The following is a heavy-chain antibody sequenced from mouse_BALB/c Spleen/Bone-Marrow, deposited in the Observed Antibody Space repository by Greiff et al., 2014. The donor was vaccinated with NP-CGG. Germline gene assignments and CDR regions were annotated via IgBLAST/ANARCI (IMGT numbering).Heavy chain of an antibody. CDR1: GFNIKDYY. CDR2: IDPENGDT. Sequence: VQLQQPGAELVRSGASVKLSCTASGFNIKDYYMHWVKQRPEQGPEWIGWIDPENGDTEYAPKFQGKATMTADTSSNTAYLQLSSLTSEDTAVYYCNARGDYDFDYFDYWGQGTTLTVSS. D-gene: IGHD2-4*01. V-gene: IGHV14-4*02. J-gene: IGHJ2*01. CDR3: NARGDYDFDYFDY.